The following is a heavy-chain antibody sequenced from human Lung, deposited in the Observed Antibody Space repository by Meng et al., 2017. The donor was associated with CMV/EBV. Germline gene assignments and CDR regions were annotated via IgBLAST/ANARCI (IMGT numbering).Heavy chain of an antibody. V-gene: IGHV1-2*02. CDR1: GYTFTGHY. CDR2: INPDRGGT. Sequence: ASVXVSXKASGYTFTGHYIHWVRQAPGQGLVWMGWINPDRGGTDYPQKFQGRVTMTRDTSISTAYMELTRLPSDDTAVYYCAKAAYGSFARGGYYFDNLGQGXLVTVSS. D-gene: IGHD6-6*01. CDR3: AKAAYGSFARGGYYFDN. J-gene: IGHJ4*02.